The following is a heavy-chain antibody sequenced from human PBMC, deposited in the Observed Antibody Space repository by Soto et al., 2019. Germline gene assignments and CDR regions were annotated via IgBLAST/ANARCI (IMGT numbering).Heavy chain of an antibody. Sequence: GASVKVSCKASGYTFTSCYMHWVRQAPGQGLEWMGIINPSGGSASYAQKFQGRVTMTRDTSTSTVYMELSSLRSEDTAVYYCARDVYCGGDCYARYFDYWGQGTLVTVSS. CDR2: INPSGGSA. CDR1: GYTFTSCY. J-gene: IGHJ4*02. V-gene: IGHV1-46*01. CDR3: ARDVYCGGDCYARYFDY. D-gene: IGHD2-21*02.